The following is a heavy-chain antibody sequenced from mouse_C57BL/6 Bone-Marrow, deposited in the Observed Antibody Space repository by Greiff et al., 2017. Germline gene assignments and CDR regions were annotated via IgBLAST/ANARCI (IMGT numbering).Heavy chain of an antibody. CDR2: IYPRDGST. J-gene: IGHJ4*01. V-gene: IGHV1-78*01. Sequence: SDAELVKPGASVKISCKVSGYTFTDHTIHWMKQRPEQGLEWIGYIYPRDGSTKYNEKFKGKATLTADKSSSTAYMQLNSLTSEDAAVYFCANYYGSSYGYAMDYWGQGTSVTVSS. D-gene: IGHD1-1*01. CDR1: GYTFTDHT. CDR3: ANYYGSSYGYAMDY.